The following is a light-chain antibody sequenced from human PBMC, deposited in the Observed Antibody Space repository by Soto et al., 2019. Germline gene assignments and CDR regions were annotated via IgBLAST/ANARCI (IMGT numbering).Light chain of an antibody. CDR2: NVS. Sequence: QSALTQPASVSGSPGQSVTISCTGTSSDVGGYNYVSWYQQHPGKAPKLMLYNVSNRPSGVSNRFSGSKSGNTASLTISGLQAEDEADYYCSSYTGSSTLVFGGGTKVTVL. CDR3: SSYTGSSTLV. V-gene: IGLV2-14*01. CDR1: SSDVGGYNY. J-gene: IGLJ2*01.